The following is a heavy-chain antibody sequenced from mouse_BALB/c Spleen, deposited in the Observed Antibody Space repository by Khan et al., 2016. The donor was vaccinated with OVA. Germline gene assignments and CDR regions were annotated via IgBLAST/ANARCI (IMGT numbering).Heavy chain of an antibody. CDR1: GYTFTDYA. CDR3: ARGGRFAY. D-gene: IGHD3-3*01. Sequence: QVRLQQSGAELVRPGVSVKISCKGSGYTFTDYAMHWVKQSHARSLEWIGVISTYYGDADYNQNFKGKATMTVNKSSSTAYMELARLTSEDSAIYYCARGGRFAYWGQGTLVTVSA. J-gene: IGHJ3*01. V-gene: IGHV1S137*01. CDR2: ISTYYGDA.